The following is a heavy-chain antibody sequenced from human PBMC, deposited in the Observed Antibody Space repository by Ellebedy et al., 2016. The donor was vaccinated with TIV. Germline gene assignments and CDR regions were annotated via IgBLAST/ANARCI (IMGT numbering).Heavy chain of an antibody. J-gene: IGHJ5*02. V-gene: IGHV3-7*01. CDR1: GFSFRSYW. CDR2: IRQEGDED. CDR3: ARRGSYGDYAVQINSWLGL. D-gene: IGHD4-17*01. Sequence: GGSLRLSCTASGFSFRSYWMTWVRQVPGKGLEWVANIRQEGDEDFYVDSAKGRFTISRDNAKNSLYLQMNGLRGEDTAVYYCARRGSYGDYAVQINSWLGLWGQGTLVIVSS.